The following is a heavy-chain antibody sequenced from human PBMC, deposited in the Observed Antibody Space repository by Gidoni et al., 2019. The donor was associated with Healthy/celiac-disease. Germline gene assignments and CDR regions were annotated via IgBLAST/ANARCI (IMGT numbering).Heavy chain of an antibody. Sequence: EVQLGGSGGGLVQRGGSLRLAWAESGFTFSSYEMNWVRQAPGKGLEWVSYISISGSTIYYADSVKGRFTISRDNAKNSLYLQMNSLRAEDTAVYYCARGLFGVVNHWGQGTLVTVSS. CDR1: GFTFSSYE. CDR3: ARGLFGVVNH. J-gene: IGHJ5*02. V-gene: IGHV3-48*03. CDR2: ISISGSTI. D-gene: IGHD3-3*01.